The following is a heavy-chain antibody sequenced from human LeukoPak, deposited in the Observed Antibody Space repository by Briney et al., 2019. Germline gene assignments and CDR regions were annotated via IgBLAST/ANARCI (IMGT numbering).Heavy chain of an antibody. Sequence: AGSLRLSCAASGFTFSSYEMNWVRQAPGKGLEWVSYISSSGSTIYYADSVKGRFTISRDKAKISLYLQMNRLRAEDTAVYYCASMRGEGSSGYYLNYYYGMDVWGQGTTVTVSS. D-gene: IGHD3-22*01. V-gene: IGHV3-48*03. J-gene: IGHJ6*02. CDR2: ISSSGSTI. CDR3: ASMRGEGSSGYYLNYYYGMDV. CDR1: GFTFSSYE.